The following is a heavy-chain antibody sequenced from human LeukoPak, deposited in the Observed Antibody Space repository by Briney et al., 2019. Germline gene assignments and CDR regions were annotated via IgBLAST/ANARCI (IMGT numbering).Heavy chain of an antibody. CDR1: GFTFSGYE. J-gene: IGHJ6*03. V-gene: IGHV3-48*03. Sequence: GGSLRLSCAASGFTFSGYEMNWVRQAPGKGLEWVSYISSSGSSIYYADSVKGRFTISRDNAKNSLYLQMNSLRAEDTAVYYCARGTGGDRSYYYYYHLDVWAKGTTVTVSS. CDR3: ARGTGGDRSYYYYYHLDV. D-gene: IGHD3/OR15-3a*01. CDR2: ISSSGSSI.